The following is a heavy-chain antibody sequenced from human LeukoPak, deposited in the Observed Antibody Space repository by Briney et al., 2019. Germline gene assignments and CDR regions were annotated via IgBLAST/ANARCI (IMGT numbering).Heavy chain of an antibody. V-gene: IGHV1-18*01. Sequence: GASVKVSCKASGYDFMSYGISWVRQAPAQGLEWMGWISGYNGETNYVQKFQGRVTMTTDTSTSTAYMELRSLRSDDTAVYYCARDNQRSPRGNFDYWGQGTLVTVSS. J-gene: IGHJ4*02. CDR3: ARDNQRSPRGNFDY. CDR2: ISGYNGET. D-gene: IGHD2-2*01. CDR1: GYDFMSYG.